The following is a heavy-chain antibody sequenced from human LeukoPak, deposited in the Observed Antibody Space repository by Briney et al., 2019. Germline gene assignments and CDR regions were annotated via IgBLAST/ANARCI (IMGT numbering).Heavy chain of an antibody. CDR1: GGSISSGGYY. Sequence: PSQTLSLTCTVSGGSISSGGYYWSWIRQPPGKGLEWIGHIYYSGSTNYNSSLKSRVTISVDTSKNQFSLKLSSVTAADTAVYYCARLRGDQLQPYYYYYYMDVWGKGTTVTVSS. CDR2: IYYSGST. D-gene: IGHD2-2*01. CDR3: ARLRGDQLQPYYYYYYMDV. J-gene: IGHJ6*03. V-gene: IGHV4-61*08.